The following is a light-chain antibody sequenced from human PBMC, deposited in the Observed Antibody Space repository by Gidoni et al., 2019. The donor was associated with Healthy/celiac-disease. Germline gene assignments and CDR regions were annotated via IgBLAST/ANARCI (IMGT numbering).Light chain of an antibody. CDR1: QSISSC. Sequence: IQITQSPSSLSASVGDRVTITCRASQSISSCLNWFQQKPGKAPKLLIYAASSLQSGVPSRFSGSGSGTDFTLTISSLQPEDFATYYCQQSYSSPRTFGQGTKVEIK. CDR2: AAS. J-gene: IGKJ1*01. CDR3: QQSYSSPRT. V-gene: IGKV1-39*01.